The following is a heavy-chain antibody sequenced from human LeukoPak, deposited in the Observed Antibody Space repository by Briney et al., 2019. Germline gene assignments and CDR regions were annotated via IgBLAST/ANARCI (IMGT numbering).Heavy chain of an antibody. CDR3: AHRPFYSSSWYTDAFDI. J-gene: IGHJ3*02. V-gene: IGHV2-5*02. CDR1: GFSLSTSGVG. Sequence: SGPTLVKPTQTLTLTCTFSGFSLSTSGVGVGWIRQPPGKALEWLALIYWDDDKRYRPSLKSRLTITKDTSKNQVVLTMTNMDPVDTATYYCAHRPFYSSSWYTDAFDIWGQGRMVTVSS. CDR2: IYWDDDK. D-gene: IGHD6-13*01.